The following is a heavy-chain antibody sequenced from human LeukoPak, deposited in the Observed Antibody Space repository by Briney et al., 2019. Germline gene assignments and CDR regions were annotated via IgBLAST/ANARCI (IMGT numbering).Heavy chain of an antibody. CDR3: ARESGVNAGSYGY. Sequence: PSETPSLPCTVSGGPINNYYWTWIPQPPRGGPEWLGRIFTSGSTNYKPSLKSRATMSVDTSKNEFSLRLTSVTAADTAVYYCARESGVNAGSYGYWGQGTLVTVSS. V-gene: IGHV4-4*07. CDR1: GGPINNYY. D-gene: IGHD1-26*01. J-gene: IGHJ4*02. CDR2: IFTSGST.